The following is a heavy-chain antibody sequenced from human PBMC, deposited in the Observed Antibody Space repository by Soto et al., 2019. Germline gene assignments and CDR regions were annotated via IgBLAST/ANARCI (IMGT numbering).Heavy chain of an antibody. CDR3: ARRVSGWYEYFQH. D-gene: IGHD6-19*01. V-gene: IGHV4-34*01. CDR1: GGSFSGYY. J-gene: IGHJ1*01. Sequence: SETLSLTCAVYGGSFSGYYWSWIRQPPGKGLEWIGEINHSGSTNYNPSLKSRVTISVDTSKNQFSLKLSSVTAADTAVYYCARRVSGWYEYFQHWGQGTLVTVSS. CDR2: INHSGST.